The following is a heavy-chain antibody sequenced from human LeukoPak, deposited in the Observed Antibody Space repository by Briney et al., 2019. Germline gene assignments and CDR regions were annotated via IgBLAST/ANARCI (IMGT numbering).Heavy chain of an antibody. CDR3: ARVHSDDILTGPFDY. V-gene: IGHV1-2*04. J-gene: IGHJ4*02. D-gene: IGHD3-9*01. Sequence: ASVKVSCKASGYTFTSYGISWVRQAPGQGLEWMGWINPNSGGTNYAQKFQGWVTMTRDTSISTAYMELSRLRSDDTAVYYCARVHSDDILTGPFDYWGQGTLVTVSS. CDR2: INPNSGGT. CDR1: GYTFTSYG.